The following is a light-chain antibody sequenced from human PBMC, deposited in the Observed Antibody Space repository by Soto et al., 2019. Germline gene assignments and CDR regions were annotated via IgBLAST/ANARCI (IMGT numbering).Light chain of an antibody. CDR2: EVS. J-gene: IGLJ1*01. CDR1: SSDVGGYNY. Sequence: QSVLTQPASVSGSPGQSITISCTGTSSDVGGYNYVSWYQQHPGKAPKLMIYEVSNRASGVSNRFSGSKSGNTASLTISGLQAEDEADYYCRSYTSSSTPFVYGTGTKATVL. V-gene: IGLV2-14*01. CDR3: RSYTSSSTPFV.